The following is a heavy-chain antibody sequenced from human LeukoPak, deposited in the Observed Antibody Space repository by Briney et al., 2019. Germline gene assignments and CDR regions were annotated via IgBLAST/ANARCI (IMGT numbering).Heavy chain of an antibody. Sequence: GGYLRLSCAASGFTFSSYAMHWVRQAPGKGLEWVAVISYDGSNKYYADSVKGRFTISRDNSKNTLYLQMNSLRAEDTAVYYCASARVVPAAFDYWGQGTLVTVSS. J-gene: IGHJ4*02. V-gene: IGHV3-30-3*01. CDR1: GFTFSSYA. CDR2: ISYDGSNK. CDR3: ASARVVPAAFDY. D-gene: IGHD2-2*01.